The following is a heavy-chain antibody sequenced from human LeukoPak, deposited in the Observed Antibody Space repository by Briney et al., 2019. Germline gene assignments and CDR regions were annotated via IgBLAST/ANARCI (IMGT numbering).Heavy chain of an antibody. CDR2: VFYSGST. CDR3: AGRSARYFDH. CDR1: GDSISSYY. V-gene: IGHV4-59*01. J-gene: IGHJ4*02. Sequence: PSETLSLTCTVSGDSISSYYWSWIRQPPGEGLQWVGYVFYSGSTNYNASLRSRVAISVDTSKNQFSLRLTSVTAADTAVYYCAGRSARYFDHWGQGALVTVSS. D-gene: IGHD1-26*01.